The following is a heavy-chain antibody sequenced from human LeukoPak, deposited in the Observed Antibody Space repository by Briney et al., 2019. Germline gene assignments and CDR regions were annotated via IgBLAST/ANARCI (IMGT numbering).Heavy chain of an antibody. D-gene: IGHD2-2*01. J-gene: IGHJ4*02. CDR1: GFTFTTYS. CDR3: AKDDLYQLPVDYFDY. CDR2: ISSGSSAI. Sequence: GGLRLSCEASGFTFTTYSMTWVRQAPGKGLEWVSIISSGSSAIFSADALKGRFTISRDDAKNLLYLDMNSLRAEDTAVYYCAKDDLYQLPVDYFDYWGQGTLVTVSS. V-gene: IGHV3-21*04.